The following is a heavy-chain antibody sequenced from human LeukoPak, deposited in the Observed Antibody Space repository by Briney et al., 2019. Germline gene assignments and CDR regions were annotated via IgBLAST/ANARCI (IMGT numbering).Heavy chain of an antibody. CDR3: AGGAGVYYYGLDV. CDR2: MIGSGSST. Sequence: GSLRLSFAASGFTFSSYAMSWVRQAPGKGLEWLSAMIGSGSSTYYADSVKGRFTISRDNSNNTLYLQMNSLRAEDTAVYYCAGGAGVYYYGLDVWGQGTTVTVSS. V-gene: IGHV3-23*01. CDR1: GFTFSSYA. J-gene: IGHJ6*02.